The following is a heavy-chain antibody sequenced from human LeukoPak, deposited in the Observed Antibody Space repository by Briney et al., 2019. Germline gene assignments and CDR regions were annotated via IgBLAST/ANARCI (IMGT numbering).Heavy chain of an antibody. CDR2: IIPIFGIS. V-gene: IGHV1-69*04. CDR3: ARDCGSYGRGYYFDY. CDR1: GGTFSSYA. D-gene: IGHD1-26*01. J-gene: IGHJ4*02. Sequence: ASVKVSCKASGGTFSSYAISWVRQAPGQGLEWMGRIIPIFGISNYAQKFQGRVTITADKSTSTAYMELSSLRSEDTAVYYCARDCGSYGRGYYFDYWGQGTLVTVSS.